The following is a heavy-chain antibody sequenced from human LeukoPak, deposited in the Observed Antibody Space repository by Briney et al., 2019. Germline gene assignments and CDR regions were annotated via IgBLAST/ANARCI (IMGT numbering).Heavy chain of an antibody. CDR1: GDSISNSSYY. CDR3: ARESDYSTDNWFDP. J-gene: IGHJ5*02. CDR2: VYYSGST. Sequence: PSETLSLTCTVSGDSISNSSYYWGWIRQPPGKGPEWIGNVYYSGSTYYNPSLKSRVTVSVDTSKNQVSLKLTSVTAADTAVYYCARESDYSTDNWFDPWGQGTLVTVSS. V-gene: IGHV4-39*07. D-gene: IGHD4-11*01.